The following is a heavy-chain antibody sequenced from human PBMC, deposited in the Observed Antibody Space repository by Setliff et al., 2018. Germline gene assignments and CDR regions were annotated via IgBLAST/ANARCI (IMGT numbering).Heavy chain of an antibody. Sequence: GESLKISCKGSGYSFTSYWIGWVRQMPGKGLEWMGIIYPGDSDTRYSPSFRGQVTISADKSISTAYLQWSSLKASDTAMYYCARQAVAGSDAFDIWGQGTMVTVSS. CDR2: IYPGDSDT. CDR3: ARQAVAGSDAFDI. J-gene: IGHJ3*02. D-gene: IGHD6-19*01. CDR1: GYSFTSYW. V-gene: IGHV5-51*01.